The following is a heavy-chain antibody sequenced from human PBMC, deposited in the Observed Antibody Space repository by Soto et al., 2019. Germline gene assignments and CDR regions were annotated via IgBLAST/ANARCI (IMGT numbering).Heavy chain of an antibody. V-gene: IGHV4-59*01. Sequence: PSETLSLTCTVSGGSISSYYWSWIRQPPGKGLEWIGYIYYSGSTNYNPSLKSRVTISVDTSKNQFSLKLSSVTAADTAVYYCARGYFWSGYGPFDPWGQGTLVTVSS. CDR2: IYYSGST. J-gene: IGHJ5*02. CDR3: ARGYFWSGYGPFDP. D-gene: IGHD3-3*01. CDR1: GGSISSYY.